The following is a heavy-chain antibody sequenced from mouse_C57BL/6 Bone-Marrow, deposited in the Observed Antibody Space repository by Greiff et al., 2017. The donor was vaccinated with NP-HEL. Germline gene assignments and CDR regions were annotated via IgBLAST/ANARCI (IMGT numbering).Heavy chain of an antibody. Sequence: VQLQQPGAELVRPGSSVKLSCKASGYTFTSYWMHWVKQRPIQGLEWIGNIDPSDSETHSNQKFKDKATLTVAKSSSTAYMQLSSLTSEDSAVYYCARADYGSRDYWGQGTTLTVSS. CDR3: ARADYGSRDY. CDR2: IDPSDSET. V-gene: IGHV1-52*01. D-gene: IGHD1-1*01. CDR1: GYTFTSYW. J-gene: IGHJ2*01.